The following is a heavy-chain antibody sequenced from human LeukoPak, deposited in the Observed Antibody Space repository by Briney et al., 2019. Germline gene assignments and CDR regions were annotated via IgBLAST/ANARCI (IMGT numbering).Heavy chain of an antibody. J-gene: IGHJ3*02. V-gene: IGHV3-21*01. CDR3: ARGPGGMVRDAFDI. CDR1: GFTFSSYS. D-gene: IGHD3-10*01. Sequence: GGSLRLSCAASGFTFSSYSMNWVRQAPGKGLEWVSSISSSSSYIYYADSVKGRFTISRDNAKNSLYLQMNSLRAEDTAVYYCARGPGGMVRDAFDIWGQGTMVTVSS. CDR2: ISSSSSYI.